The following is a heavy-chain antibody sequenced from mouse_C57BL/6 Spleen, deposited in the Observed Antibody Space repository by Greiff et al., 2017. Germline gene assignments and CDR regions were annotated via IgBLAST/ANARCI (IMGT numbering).Heavy chain of an antibody. CDR1: GYAFTNYL. D-gene: IGHD1-1*01. CDR3: ARKYYGTSTRYFDV. J-gene: IGHJ1*03. V-gene: IGHV1-54*01. Sequence: VQLQQSGAELVRPGTSVKVSCKASGYAFTNYLIEWVKQRPGQGLEWIGVINPGSGGTNYNEKFKGKATLTADKSSSTAYMQLSSLTSEDSAVYFCARKYYGTSTRYFDVWGTGTTVTVSS. CDR2: INPGSGGT.